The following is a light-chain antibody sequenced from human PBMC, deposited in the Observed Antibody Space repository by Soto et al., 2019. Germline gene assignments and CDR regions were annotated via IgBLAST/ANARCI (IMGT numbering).Light chain of an antibody. J-gene: IGKJ1*01. V-gene: IGKV1-5*03. CDR1: QTISSW. CDR2: EAS. CDR3: QHYNSYSEA. Sequence: DIQMTQSPSTLSGSVGDRVTITCRARQTISSWLAWYQQKPGKAPKLLIYEASTLKSGVPSRFSGSGSGTEFTLTISSLQPDDFASYYCQHYNSYSEAFGQGTKVDIK.